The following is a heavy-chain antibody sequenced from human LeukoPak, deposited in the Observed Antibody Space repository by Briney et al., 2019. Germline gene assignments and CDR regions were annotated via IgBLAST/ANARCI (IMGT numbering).Heavy chain of an antibody. Sequence: PGGSLRLSCAASGFTFSSYDMSWVRQAPGEGLEWVSSITLSGANTFYADSVMGRFTISRDNSKNTLYLQMNSLRAEDTAVYFCAKRGNPAVGHHYLDVWGKGTTVSVSS. D-gene: IGHD2-2*01. CDR1: GFTFSSYD. CDR2: ITLSGANT. J-gene: IGHJ6*03. CDR3: AKRGNPAVGHHYLDV. V-gene: IGHV3-23*01.